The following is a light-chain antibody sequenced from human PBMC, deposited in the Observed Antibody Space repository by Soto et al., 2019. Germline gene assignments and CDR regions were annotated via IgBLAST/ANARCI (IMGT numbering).Light chain of an antibody. CDR2: EVR. J-gene: IGLJ1*01. CDR3: SSYRSSTTFV. V-gene: IGLV2-14*01. CDR1: SSDVGAYNY. Sequence: SALTQPASVSGSPRQSITISSPGTSSDVGAYNYVSWYQQYPGKAPKVIIFEVRKRPSGVSNRFSGSKSGDTASLTISGLQAEDEADYYCSSYRSSTTFVFGTGTKVTVL.